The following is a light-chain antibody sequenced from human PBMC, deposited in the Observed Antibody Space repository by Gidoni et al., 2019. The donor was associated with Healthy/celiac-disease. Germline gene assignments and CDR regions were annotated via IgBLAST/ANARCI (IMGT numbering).Light chain of an antibody. CDR3: QQYNNWPGVT. J-gene: IGKJ3*01. V-gene: IGKV3-15*01. CDR2: GAA. Sequence: EIVMTQSPATLSVSPGERATLSCRASQSVSSNLAWYQQKPGQAPRRRIYGAATRATGIPARFSGSGSGTEFTLTISSLQSEDFAVYYCQQYNNWPGVTFXPXTKVDIK. CDR1: QSVSSN.